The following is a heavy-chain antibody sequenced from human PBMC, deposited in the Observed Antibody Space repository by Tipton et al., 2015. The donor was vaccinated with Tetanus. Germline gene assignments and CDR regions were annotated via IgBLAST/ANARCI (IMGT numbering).Heavy chain of an antibody. Sequence: GLVKPSETLSLTCAVSGGSSSSFYWSWIRQPPGKGLEWIGEINHRGGITYNPSLRGRVTISVDTSKNHFSLNMSSVTAADTAVYYCARDERYGDYAYWGQGALVTVSS. D-gene: IGHD4-17*01. V-gene: IGHV4-34*01. CDR3: ARDERYGDYAY. CDR2: INHRGGI. CDR1: GGSSSSFY. J-gene: IGHJ4*02.